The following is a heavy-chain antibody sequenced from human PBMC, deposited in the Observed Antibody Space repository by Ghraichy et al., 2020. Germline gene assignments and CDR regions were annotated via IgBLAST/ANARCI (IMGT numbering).Heavy chain of an antibody. CDR3: ARQSSGWYWGGAGMDV. Sequence: ETLSLTCGVSGDSITSYNYHWGWVRQPPGKGLEWIGTIYYTGTTYYNPSLQSRLTMSVDTSKNQFSLKLNSVTATDSAVYYCARQSSGWYWGGAGMDVWGQGATVIVS. CDR1: GDSITSYNYH. J-gene: IGHJ6*02. CDR2: IYYTGTT. V-gene: IGHV4-39*01. D-gene: IGHD6-19*01.